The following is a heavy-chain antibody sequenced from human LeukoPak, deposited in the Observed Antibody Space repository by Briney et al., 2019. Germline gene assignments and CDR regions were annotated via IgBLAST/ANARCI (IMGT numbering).Heavy chain of an antibody. CDR3: AKAEERPWELGAFDY. CDR2: ISGSGGST. V-gene: IGHV3-23*01. D-gene: IGHD1-26*01. J-gene: IGHJ4*02. Sequence: GGSLRLSCAASGFTFSSYAMHWVRQAPGKGLEWVSAISGSGGSTYYADSVKGRFTISRDNSRNTLYLQMNSLRAEDTAVYYCAKAEERPWELGAFDYWGQGTLVTVSS. CDR1: GFTFSSYA.